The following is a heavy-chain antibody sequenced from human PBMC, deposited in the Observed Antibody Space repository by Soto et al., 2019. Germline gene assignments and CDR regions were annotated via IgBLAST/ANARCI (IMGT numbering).Heavy chain of an antibody. D-gene: IGHD2-15*01. J-gene: IGHJ5*02. V-gene: IGHV5-10-1*01. Sequence: GESLKISCKGSGYSFTSYWISWVRQMPGKGLEWMGRIDPSDSYTNYSPSFQGHVTISADKSISTAYLQWSSLKASDTAMYYCARPDYCSGGSCNNWFDPWGQGTLVTVSS. CDR1: GYSFTSYW. CDR3: ARPDYCSGGSCNNWFDP. CDR2: IDPSDSYT.